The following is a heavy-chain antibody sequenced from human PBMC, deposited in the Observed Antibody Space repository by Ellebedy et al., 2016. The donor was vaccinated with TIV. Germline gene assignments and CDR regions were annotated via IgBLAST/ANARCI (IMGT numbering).Heavy chain of an antibody. D-gene: IGHD3-16*01. J-gene: IGHJ4*02. CDR1: GFTFSSNS. CDR3: ARDYASG. V-gene: IGHV3-53*01. CDR2: IETGGNT. Sequence: GESLKISCAASGFTFSSNSMNWVRQAPGKGLEWVSVIETGGNTYYADSVKGRFTISRDNSKDTLYLQMNSLRAEDTAVYYCARDYASGWGQGTLVTVSS.